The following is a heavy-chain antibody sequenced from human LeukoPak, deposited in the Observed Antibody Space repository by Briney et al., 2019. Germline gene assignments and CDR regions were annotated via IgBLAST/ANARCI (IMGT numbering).Heavy chain of an antibody. CDR1: GYTLTELS. V-gene: IGHV1-24*01. CDR2: FDPEDGET. Sequence: ASVKVSCKVSGYTLTELSMHWVRQAPGKGLEWMGGFDPEDGETIYAQKFQGRVTMTEDTSTDTAYMEVSSLRSEDTAVYYCARGPGDGYNYDYWGQGTLVTVSS. D-gene: IGHD5-24*01. CDR3: ARGPGDGYNYDY. J-gene: IGHJ4*02.